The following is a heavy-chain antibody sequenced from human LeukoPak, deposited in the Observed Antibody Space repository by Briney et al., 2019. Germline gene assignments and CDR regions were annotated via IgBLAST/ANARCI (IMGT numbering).Heavy chain of an antibody. J-gene: IGHJ5*02. Sequence: PSETLSLTCTLSGGPQRGYYWRWIPQPPGKGLEGLGYNYYSWSTTYNPSLKSRVTISVDASKNQFSLKLSSVSAAETAVYYCARDSSECVAQHFDPWGQGILVTVSS. D-gene: IGHD5-12*01. CDR2: NYYSWST. CDR1: GGPQRGYY. V-gene: IGHV4-59*01. CDR3: ARDSSECVAQHFDP.